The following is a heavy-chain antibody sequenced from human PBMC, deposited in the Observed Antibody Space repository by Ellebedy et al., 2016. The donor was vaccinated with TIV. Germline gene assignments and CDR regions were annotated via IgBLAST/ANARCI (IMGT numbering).Heavy chain of an antibody. D-gene: IGHD3/OR15-3a*01. CDR2: IYYSGSA. J-gene: IGHJ2*01. CDR3: ARSLMIFSFDKCYFDF. Sequence: SETLSLTCTVSGGSIDRSTYYWGWLRQPPGKGLEWIGTIYYSGSAYYNPSLKSRVTISVDTSKNQFSLKLSSVTAADTAVYYCARSLMIFSFDKCYFDFWGRGTLVTVSS. CDR1: GGSIDRSTYY. V-gene: IGHV4-39*01.